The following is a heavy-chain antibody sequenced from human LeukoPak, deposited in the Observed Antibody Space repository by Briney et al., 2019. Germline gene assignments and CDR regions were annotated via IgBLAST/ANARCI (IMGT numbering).Heavy chain of an antibody. Sequence: GGSLRLSCAASGFTFSSYSMNWVRQAPGKGLEWVSSISSSSSYIYYADSVKGRFTISRDNAKNSLYLQMNSLRAEDTAVYYCANQAPSSGAIDYWGQGTLVTVSS. CDR1: GFTFSSYS. CDR3: ANQAPSSGAIDY. V-gene: IGHV3-21*01. D-gene: IGHD3-10*01. J-gene: IGHJ4*02. CDR2: ISSSSSYI.